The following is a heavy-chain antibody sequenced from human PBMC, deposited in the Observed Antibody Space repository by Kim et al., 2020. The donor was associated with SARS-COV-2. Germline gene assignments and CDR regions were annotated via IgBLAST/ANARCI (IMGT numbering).Heavy chain of an antibody. V-gene: IGHV3-30-3*01. CDR2: ISYDGSNK. Sequence: GGSLRLSCAASGFTFSSYAMHWVRQAPGKGLEWVAVISYDGSNKYYADSVKGRFTISRDNSKNTLYLQMNSLRAEDTAVYYCARENSAYYDFWSGYFSPRMYFDYWGQGTLVTVSS. J-gene: IGHJ4*02. D-gene: IGHD3-3*01. CDR1: GFTFSSYA. CDR3: ARENSAYYDFWSGYFSPRMYFDY.